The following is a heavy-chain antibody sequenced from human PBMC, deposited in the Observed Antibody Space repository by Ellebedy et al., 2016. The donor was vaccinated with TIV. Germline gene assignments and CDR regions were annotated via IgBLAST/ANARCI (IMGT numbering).Heavy chain of an antibody. Sequence: PGGSLRLSCAASGFTFSSYSMNWVRQAPGRGLEWLSYISDSDTIYYADSVRGRFTISRDKAKKSVYLQMNSLTVEDPAIYYCARDAMLWIFDSWGQGTMVTVSS. CDR1: GFTFSSYS. CDR3: ARDAMLWIFDS. V-gene: IGHV3-48*01. D-gene: IGHD2-2*01. CDR2: ISDSDTI. J-gene: IGHJ3*01.